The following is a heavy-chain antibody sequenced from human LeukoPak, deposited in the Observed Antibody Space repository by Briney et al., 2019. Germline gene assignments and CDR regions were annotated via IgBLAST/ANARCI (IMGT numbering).Heavy chain of an antibody. V-gene: IGHV5-51*01. CDR2: IYPGDSDT. D-gene: IGHD1-26*01. CDR1: GYTFTTYW. Sequence: GESPQISCKGSGYTFTTYWIGWVRQMPGKGLEWMGIIYPGDSDTTYSPSFQGQVTISADKSISPAYLQWRSLQASDTAIYYCARHSYSGSYYGQYYFDYWGQGTRVPLSS. J-gene: IGHJ4*02. CDR3: ARHSYSGSYYGQYYFDY.